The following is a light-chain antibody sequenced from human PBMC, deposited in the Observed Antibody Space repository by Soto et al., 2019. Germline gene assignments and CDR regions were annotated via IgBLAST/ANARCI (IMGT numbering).Light chain of an antibody. CDR3: QVWDSGSAHVV. Sequence: SYELTQPPSVSVAPGKTASISCGGNNIGSKGVHWYQQKPGQAPVLVIYSDTDLPPVIPERFSGSNSANLATLTISRVEAGDEADYYCQVWDSGSAHVVCGGGTMPTVL. V-gene: IGLV3-21*04. CDR1: NIGSKG. J-gene: IGLJ2*01. CDR2: SDT.